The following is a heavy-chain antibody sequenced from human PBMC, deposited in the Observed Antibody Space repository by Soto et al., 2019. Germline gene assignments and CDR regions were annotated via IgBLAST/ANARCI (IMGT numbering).Heavy chain of an antibody. D-gene: IGHD5-18*01. CDR1: GFTFSSYS. CDR2: ISSSSSYI. J-gene: IGHJ4*02. CDR3: ARDDLIFSYGSWYYFDY. V-gene: IGHV3-21*01. Sequence: KSGGSLRLSCAASGFTFSSYSMNWVRQAPGKGLEWVSSISSSSSYIYYADSVKGRFTISRDNAKNSLYLQMNSLRAEDTAVYYCARDDLIFSYGSWYYFDYWGQGTLVTVSS.